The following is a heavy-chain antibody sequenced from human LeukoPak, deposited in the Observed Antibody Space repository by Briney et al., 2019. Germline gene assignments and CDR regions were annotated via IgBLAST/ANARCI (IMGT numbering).Heavy chain of an antibody. J-gene: IGHJ4*02. D-gene: IGHD2-21*02. CDR3: ARHLHMGDDPFDY. V-gene: IGHV5-10-1*01. Sequence: ESPLLSRNGSRYSFTSYWISSARQMPGQGLERMGRIDPSDSYTNYSPSFQGHVTLSADKSISTAYLQWISLKASDTAMYYGARHLHMGDDPFDYWGQRTLVTVSS. CDR1: RYSFTSYW. CDR2: IDPSDSYT.